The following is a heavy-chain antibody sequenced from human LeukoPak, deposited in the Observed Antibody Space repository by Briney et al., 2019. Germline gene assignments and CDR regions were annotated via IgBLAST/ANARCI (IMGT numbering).Heavy chain of an antibody. J-gene: IGHJ4*02. CDR1: GFTFSSYA. CDR3: AKDGVVVPAAQYYFDY. V-gene: IGHV3-23*01. Sequence: GGSLRLSCAASGFTFSSYAMSWVRQAPGKGLEWVSAISGSGGSTYYADSVKGRFTISRDNPKNTLYLQMNSLRAEDTAVYYCAKDGVVVPAAQYYFDYWGQGTLVTVSS. D-gene: IGHD2-2*01. CDR2: ISGSGGST.